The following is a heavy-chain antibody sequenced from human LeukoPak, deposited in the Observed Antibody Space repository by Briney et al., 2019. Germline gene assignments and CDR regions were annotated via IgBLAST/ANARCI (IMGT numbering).Heavy chain of an antibody. J-gene: IGHJ4*02. Sequence: GGSLRLSCAASGFTFNNAWMSWVRQAPGRGLEWVSASIGSGGSTYYTDSVKGRFTISRENSKNTLYLQMNSLRAEDTAVYYCAKDLPIPHYDFWSGYLQGPGGDYWGQGTLVTVSS. CDR1: GFTFNNAW. D-gene: IGHD3-3*01. CDR2: SIGSGGST. V-gene: IGHV3-23*01. CDR3: AKDLPIPHYDFWSGYLQGPGGDY.